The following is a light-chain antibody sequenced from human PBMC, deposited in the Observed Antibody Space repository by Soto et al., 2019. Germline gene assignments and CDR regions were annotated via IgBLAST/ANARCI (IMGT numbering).Light chain of an antibody. J-gene: IGLJ1*01. V-gene: IGLV4-69*01. CDR2: LNSDGSH. CDR1: SGHSSYA. CDR3: QTWGTGIHYV. Sequence: QLVLTQSASATASVGASVKLTCTLSSGHSSYAIAWHQQQPEKGPRYLMKLNSDGSHSKGDGIPDRFSGSSSGAERYLTISSLQSEDEADYYCQTWGTGIHYVFGTGTKVTV.